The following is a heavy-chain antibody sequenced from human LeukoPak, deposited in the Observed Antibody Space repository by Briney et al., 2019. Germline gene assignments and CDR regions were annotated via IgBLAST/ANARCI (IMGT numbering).Heavy chain of an antibody. Sequence: ASVKVSCKASGYTFTSYGISWVRQAPGQGLEWMGWISTYNGNTNYAQKLQGRATMTTDTSTSTAYMELRSLRSDDTAVYYCARDEEVFRDFDYWGQGTLVTVSS. CDR3: ARDEEVFRDFDY. CDR1: GYTFTSYG. J-gene: IGHJ4*02. CDR2: ISTYNGNT. D-gene: IGHD2-8*01. V-gene: IGHV1-18*04.